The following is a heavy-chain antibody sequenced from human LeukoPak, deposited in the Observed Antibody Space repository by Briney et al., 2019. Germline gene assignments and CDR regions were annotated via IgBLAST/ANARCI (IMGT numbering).Heavy chain of an antibody. CDR1: GFRFSSYW. J-gene: IGHJ4*02. V-gene: IGHV3-74*01. CDR3: ARVAYSSNWYIDY. D-gene: IGHD6-13*01. Sequence: GGSLRLSCAAPGFRFSSYWMHWVRQAPGKGLVWVSRLNTDGRSTNYADSVKGRFTISRDNATNTLYPQMNSLRAEDTAIYYCARVAYSSNWYIDYWGQGTLVAVSS. CDR2: LNTDGRST.